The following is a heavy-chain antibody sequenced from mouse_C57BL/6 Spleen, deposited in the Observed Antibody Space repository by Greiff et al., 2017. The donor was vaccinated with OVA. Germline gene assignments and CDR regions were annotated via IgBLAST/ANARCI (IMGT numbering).Heavy chain of an antibody. CDR2: INYDGSST. CDR3: ARAYGSPYAMDY. D-gene: IGHD1-1*01. CDR1: GFTFSDYY. V-gene: IGHV5-16*01. Sequence: EVKLVESEGGLVQPGSSMKLSCTASGFTFSDYYMAWVRQVPEKGLEWIANINYDGSSTYYLDSLKSRFIISRDNAKNSLYLQMSSLKSEDTATYYCARAYGSPYAMDYWGQGTSVTVSS. J-gene: IGHJ4*01.